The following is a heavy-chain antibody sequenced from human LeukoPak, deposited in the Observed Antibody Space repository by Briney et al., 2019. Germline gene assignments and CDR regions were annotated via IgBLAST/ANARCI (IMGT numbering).Heavy chain of an antibody. D-gene: IGHD3-22*01. V-gene: IGHV1-46*01. J-gene: IGHJ1*01. Sequence: SVKVSCKASGYTFTSYYMHWVRQAPGQGLEGMGIINPSGGSTSYEQKFQGRVTMTRDMSTSTVYMELSSLRSDDTAVYYCARDGYDSSGYPGEYFQHWGQGTLVTVSS. CDR2: INPSGGST. CDR1: GYTFTSYY. CDR3: ARDGYDSSGYPGEYFQH.